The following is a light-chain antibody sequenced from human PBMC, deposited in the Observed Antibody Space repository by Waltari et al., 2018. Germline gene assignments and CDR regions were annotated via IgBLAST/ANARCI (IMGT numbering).Light chain of an antibody. V-gene: IGKV3-15*01. CDR2: NVS. Sequence: EIVMTQSPATLSVLPGERATLPCRASQSVGTNLDWNQQTPGQAPRLLIYNVSTRAIDIPFRFSGSGSATEFTLTISSLQSEDFALYFCQQHSTWPSFGGGTKVEIK. J-gene: IGKJ4*01. CDR3: QQHSTWPS. CDR1: QSVGTN.